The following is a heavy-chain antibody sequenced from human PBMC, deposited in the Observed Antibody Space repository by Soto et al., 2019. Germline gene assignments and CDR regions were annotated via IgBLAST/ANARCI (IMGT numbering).Heavy chain of an antibody. V-gene: IGHV4-4*07. CDR2: IYTSGST. J-gene: IGHJ5*02. Sequence: SETLSLTCTVSGGSISSYYWSWIRQPAGKGLEWIGRIYTSGSTNYNPSLKSRVTMSVDTSKNQFSLKLSSVTVADTAVYYCARTQSLYCSSTSCYDNWFDPWGQGTLVTVSS. CDR1: GGSISSYY. CDR3: ARTQSLYCSSTSCYDNWFDP. D-gene: IGHD2-2*01.